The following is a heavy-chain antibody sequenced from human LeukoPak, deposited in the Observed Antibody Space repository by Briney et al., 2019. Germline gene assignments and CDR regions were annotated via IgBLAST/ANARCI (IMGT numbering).Heavy chain of an antibody. CDR2: IYYSGST. V-gene: IGHV4-39*01. CDR3: ARHGAMAPPFDY. J-gene: IGHJ4*02. D-gene: IGHD5-18*01. CDR1: GGSISSSSYY. Sequence: SETLSLTCIVSGGSISSSSYYWGWIRQPPGKGLEWIGSIYYSGSTYYNPSLKSRVTISVDTSKNQFSLKLSSVTAADTAVYYCARHGAMAPPFDYWGQGTLVTVSS.